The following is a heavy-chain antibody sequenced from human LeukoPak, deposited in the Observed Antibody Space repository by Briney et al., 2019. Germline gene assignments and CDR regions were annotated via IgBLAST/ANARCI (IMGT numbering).Heavy chain of an antibody. D-gene: IGHD3-16*01. V-gene: IGHV5-51*01. CDR3: ARKTPGGPIDY. J-gene: IGHJ4*02. CDR2: IHPGDSET. Sequence: GESLKISCKASGCSFTSFWIGWVRQMPGKGLEWVGIIHPGDSETRYSPSFQGQVTILADKSINTAYLQWSSLKASDTAMYYCARKTPGGPIDYWGQGTLVTVSA. CDR1: GCSFTSFW.